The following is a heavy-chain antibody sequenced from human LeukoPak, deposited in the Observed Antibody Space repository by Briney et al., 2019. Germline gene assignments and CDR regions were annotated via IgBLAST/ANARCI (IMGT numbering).Heavy chain of an antibody. V-gene: IGHV3-23*01. D-gene: IGHD2-15*01. Sequence: PGGSLRLSCAASGFTFSSYAMSWVRQAPGKGLEWVSAISGSGGSTYYADSVKGRFTISRDNSKNTLYLQMNSLRAEDTAVYYCARESCSGGSCYLNAFDIWGQGTMVTVSS. CDR3: ARESCSGGSCYLNAFDI. J-gene: IGHJ3*02. CDR1: GFTFSSYA. CDR2: ISGSGGST.